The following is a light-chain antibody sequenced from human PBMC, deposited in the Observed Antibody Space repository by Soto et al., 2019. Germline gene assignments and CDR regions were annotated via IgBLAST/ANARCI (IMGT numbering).Light chain of an antibody. Sequence: QSVLTQPPSASGTPGQRVAISYSGSSSNIGSNTVSWYQQIPGTAPKLLISANTQRPSGVPDRFSGSKSDTSASLVISGLRSEDDADYYCATWDDSLYGPVFGGGTKLTVL. CDR2: ANT. J-gene: IGLJ3*02. CDR1: SSNIGSNT. V-gene: IGLV1-44*01. CDR3: ATWDDSLYGPV.